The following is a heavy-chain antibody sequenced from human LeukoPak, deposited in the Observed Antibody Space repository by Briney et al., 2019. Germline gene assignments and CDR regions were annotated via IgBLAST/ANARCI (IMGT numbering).Heavy chain of an antibody. Sequence: GASVKVSCKASGGTFSSYAISWVRQAPGQGLEWMGGIIPIFGTANYAQKFQGRVTITADESTSTAYMELSSLRSEDTAVYYCASQADSSSWYGDAFDIWGQGTMVTVSS. CDR3: ASQADSSSWYGDAFDI. CDR2: IIPIFGTA. V-gene: IGHV1-69*13. CDR1: GGTFSSYA. J-gene: IGHJ3*02. D-gene: IGHD6-13*01.